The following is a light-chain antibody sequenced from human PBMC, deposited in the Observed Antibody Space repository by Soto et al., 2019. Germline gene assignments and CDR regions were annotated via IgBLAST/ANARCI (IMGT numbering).Light chain of an antibody. V-gene: IGKV3-20*01. J-gene: IGKJ2*01. Sequence: EIVLTQSPGTLSLYPGERATLSCRASQSVSSSYLAWYQQKPGQAPRLLIYGASSRATGIPDRFSGSGSETDFTLTISRLEPEDCAVYYCQQYGSSPYTLGQGTELEIK. CDR2: GAS. CDR3: QQYGSSPYT. CDR1: QSVSSSY.